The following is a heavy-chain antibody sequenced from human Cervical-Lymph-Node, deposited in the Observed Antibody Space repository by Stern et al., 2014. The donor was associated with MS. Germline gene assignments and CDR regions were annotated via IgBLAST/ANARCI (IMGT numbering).Heavy chain of an antibody. CDR2: IWYDGSNK. V-gene: IGHV3-33*01. Sequence: VQLVESGGGVVQPGRSLRLSCAASGFTFSSYGMHWVRQAPGKGLEWVAVIWYDGSNKYYADSVKGRFTISRDNSKNTLYLQINSLRAEDTAVYYCARDHRARYYYDSSDIWGQGTMVTVSS. D-gene: IGHD3-22*01. J-gene: IGHJ3*02. CDR1: GFTFSSYG. CDR3: ARDHRARYYYDSSDI.